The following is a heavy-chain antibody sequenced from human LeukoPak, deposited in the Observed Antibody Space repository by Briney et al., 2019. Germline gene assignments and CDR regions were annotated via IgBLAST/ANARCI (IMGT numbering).Heavy chain of an antibody. CDR3: ARDSGTAMARKSIRHFDY. V-gene: IGHV7-4-1*02. Sequence: ASAKVSCKASGYTFTSYAMNWVRQAPGQGLEWMGWINTNTGNPTYAQGFTGWFVFSLDTSVSTAYLQISSLKAEDTAVYYCARDSGTAMARKSIRHFDYWGQGTLVTVSS. D-gene: IGHD5-18*01. CDR1: GYTFTSYA. J-gene: IGHJ4*02. CDR2: INTNTGNP.